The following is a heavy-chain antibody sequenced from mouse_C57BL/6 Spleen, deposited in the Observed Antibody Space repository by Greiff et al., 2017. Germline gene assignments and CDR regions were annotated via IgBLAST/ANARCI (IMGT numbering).Heavy chain of an antibody. CDR2: ISYDGSN. V-gene: IGHV3-6*01. J-gene: IGHJ1*03. Sequence: VEESGPGLVKPSQSLSLTCSVTGYSITSGYYWNWIRQFPGNKLEWMGYISYDGSNNYNPSLKNRISITRDTSKNQFFLKLNSVTTEDTATYYCARADYYGGFDVWGTGTTVTVSS. CDR1: GYSITSGYY. CDR3: ARADYYGGFDV. D-gene: IGHD1-1*01.